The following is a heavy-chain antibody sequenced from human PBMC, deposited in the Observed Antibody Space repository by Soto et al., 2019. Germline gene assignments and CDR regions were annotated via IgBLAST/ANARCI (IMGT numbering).Heavy chain of an antibody. J-gene: IGHJ4*02. CDR2: INHSGNT. D-gene: IGHD6-19*01. CDR1: GGSFSDFY. V-gene: IGHV4-34*01. CDR3: GPRGAVADPRGY. Sequence: QVQLQLWGAGLLKPSETLSLTCAVYGGSFSDFYWTWIRQLPGKGLEWIGEINHSGNTNYNPSLKRRVAISVDTSKNQFSLNLDSVTAADTAVYYCGPRGAVADPRGYWGQGTLVTVSS.